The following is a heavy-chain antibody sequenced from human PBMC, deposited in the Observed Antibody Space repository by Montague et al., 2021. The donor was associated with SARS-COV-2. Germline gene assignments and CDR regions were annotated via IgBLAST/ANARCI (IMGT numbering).Heavy chain of an antibody. CDR1: GGSLSGYY. D-gene: IGHD6-6*01. CDR2: INHSGST. J-gene: IGHJ6*03. V-gene: IGHV4-34*01. CDR3: ARGVRQLGVRYYYYYIDV. Sequence: SETLSLTCAVYGGSLSGYYWSWIRQHPGKGLEWIGEINHSGSTNYNPPLKSRVTISMDTSKNQFSLKLSSVTAADTAVYYCARGVRQLGVRYYYYYIDVWDKGTTVTVSS.